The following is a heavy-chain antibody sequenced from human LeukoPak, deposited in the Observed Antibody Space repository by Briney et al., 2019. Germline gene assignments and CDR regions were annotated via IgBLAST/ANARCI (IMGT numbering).Heavy chain of an antibody. CDR2: ISYDGSNR. J-gene: IGHJ6*02. V-gene: IGHV3-30*18. Sequence: GGSLRLSCAASGFTFSSYGTHWVRQAPAKGLEWVAVISYDGSNRNFSDSVKGRFTISRDNSKNTVYLQMNSLRAGDTGVYYCAKDRGAYYYDSMDVWGQGTTVTVSS. D-gene: IGHD3-10*01. CDR1: GFTFSSYG. CDR3: AKDRGAYYYDSMDV.